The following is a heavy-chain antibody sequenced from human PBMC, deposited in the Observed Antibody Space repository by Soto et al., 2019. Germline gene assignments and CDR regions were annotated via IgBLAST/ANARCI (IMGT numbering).Heavy chain of an antibody. Sequence: QVQLVQSGAEVKKPGASVNVSCKASGYTFTNYGISWVRQAPGQGLEWLGWISAHNGNTNYAQKLQGRVTMTTDTSTSTAYLELRSLRSDDTAVYYCARDESPSSDCYDAFDIWGQGTMVTVSS. J-gene: IGHJ3*02. D-gene: IGHD6-19*01. V-gene: IGHV1-18*01. CDR1: GYTFTNYG. CDR2: ISAHNGNT. CDR3: ARDESPSSDCYDAFDI.